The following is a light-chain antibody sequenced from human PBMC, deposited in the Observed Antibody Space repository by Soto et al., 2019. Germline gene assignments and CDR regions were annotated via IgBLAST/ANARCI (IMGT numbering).Light chain of an antibody. V-gene: IGKV3-15*01. CDR1: HSVNSH. Sequence: MMIMQAQTTLSVSRGERVTLSFRPSHSVNSHVAWSQQNPGQAPRLLLYGASTRATGIPVRFSGSGFGTEFTLTISSLQSEEFAVYYCQQYKNRPLFGQGTRLEIK. CDR3: QQYKNRPL. J-gene: IGKJ5*01. CDR2: GAS.